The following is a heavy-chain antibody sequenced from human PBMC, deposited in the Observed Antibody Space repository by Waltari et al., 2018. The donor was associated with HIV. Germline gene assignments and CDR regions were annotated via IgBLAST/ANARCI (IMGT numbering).Heavy chain of an antibody. CDR1: GLTLSRNR. D-gene: IGHD6-19*01. Sequence: EVQLVESGGGLVQPGGSLRLSCAASGLTLSRNRLNWVPQPPGKGLEWVSYISSSSSTIYYADSVKGRFTISRDNAKNSLYLQMNSLRAEDTAVYYCARGNSSGRWAFDIWGRGTMVTVSS. V-gene: IGHV3-48*04. CDR2: ISSSSSTI. J-gene: IGHJ3*02. CDR3: ARGNSSGRWAFDI.